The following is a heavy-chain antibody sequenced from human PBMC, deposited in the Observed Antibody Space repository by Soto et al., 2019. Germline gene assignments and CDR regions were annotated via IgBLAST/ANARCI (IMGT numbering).Heavy chain of an antibody. CDR1: GFTFSSYW. V-gene: IGHV3-21*01. D-gene: IGHD4-17*01. CDR3: ATYGDYDAFDI. Sequence: PGGSLRLSCAASGFTFSSYWMHWVRQSPGKGLVWVSCIISSISYIYYADSVKGRFTIFRDNAKNSLYLQMNSLSAEDTAVYYCATYGDYDAFDIWGQGTMVTVSS. J-gene: IGHJ3*02. CDR2: IISSISYI.